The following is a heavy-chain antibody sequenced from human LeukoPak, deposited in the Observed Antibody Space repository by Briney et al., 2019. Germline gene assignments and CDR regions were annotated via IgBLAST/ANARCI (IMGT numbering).Heavy chain of an antibody. D-gene: IGHD2-2*02. CDR1: GFTVSSNY. J-gene: IGHJ6*02. V-gene: IGHV3-53*05. CDR3: AKDPRYCSSTSCYIYYYYGMDV. CDR2: IYSGGST. Sequence: GSLRLSCAASGFTVSSNYMSWVRQAPGKGLEWVSVIYSGGSTYYADSVKGRFTISRDNSKNTLYLQMNSLRAEDTAVYYCAKDPRYCSSTSCYIYYYYGMDVWGQGTTVTVSS.